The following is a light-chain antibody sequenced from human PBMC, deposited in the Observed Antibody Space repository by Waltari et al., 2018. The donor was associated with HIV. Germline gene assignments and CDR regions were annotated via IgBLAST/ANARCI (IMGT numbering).Light chain of an antibody. CDR1: SSDIGDYKF. Sequence: QSALTQPASVSGSPGQSITISCTGTSSDIGDYKFVSWYQCPPGKAPKLLIYDFSDRPSGVPDRLSVSKSGNTASLTISGLQAEDDADYYCSSYSRLPTPYVFGSAPYVFGTGTRVTVL. CDR2: DFS. V-gene: IGLV2-14*03. J-gene: IGLJ1*01. CDR3: SSYSRLPTPYVFGSAPYV.